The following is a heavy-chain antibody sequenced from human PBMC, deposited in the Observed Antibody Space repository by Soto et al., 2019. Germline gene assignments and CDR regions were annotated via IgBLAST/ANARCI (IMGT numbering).Heavy chain of an antibody. CDR2: IIPIFGTE. J-gene: IGHJ6*02. D-gene: IGHD2-2*01. CDR3: STSVYCSTTRCYYYYGMDV. V-gene: IGHV1-69*01. Sequence: QVQLVQSGAEVKKPGSSVKVSCKVSGGTFSSHSINWVRQAPGQGPEWMGGIIPIFGTENYAQKFQGRVTITAYESTSTAYMALSSLTSEDTALYYCSTSVYCSTTRCYYYYGMDVWGQGTTVIVSS. CDR1: GGTFSSHS.